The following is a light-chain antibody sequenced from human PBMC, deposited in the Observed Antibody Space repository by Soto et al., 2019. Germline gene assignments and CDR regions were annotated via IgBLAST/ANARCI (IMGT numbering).Light chain of an antibody. J-gene: IGLJ1*01. V-gene: IGLV2-11*01. CDR3: SSYTINITRV. CDR1: RSDVGGYNY. Sequence: QSALTQPRSVSGSPGQSVTISCTGTRSDVGGYNYVSWYQQHPGKAPKLIIYDVTTRPSGVPDRFSGSKSGNTASLTISGLQAEDEADYYCSSYTINITRVFGTGTKVTVL. CDR2: DVT.